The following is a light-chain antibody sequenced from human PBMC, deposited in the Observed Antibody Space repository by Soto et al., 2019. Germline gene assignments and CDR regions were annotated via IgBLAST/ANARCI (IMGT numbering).Light chain of an antibody. CDR3: QPYGSSRFT. CDR2: GAS. V-gene: IGKV3-20*01. J-gene: IGKJ3*01. CDR1: QSISSSY. Sequence: EIVLTQSPGTLSLSPGERATLSCRASQSISSSYLAWYQQKPGPAPRLLVYGASSRATGIPDRFSGSGSGTDFTLTISRLEPEDGAVYYCQPYGSSRFTFGPGTKVDIK.